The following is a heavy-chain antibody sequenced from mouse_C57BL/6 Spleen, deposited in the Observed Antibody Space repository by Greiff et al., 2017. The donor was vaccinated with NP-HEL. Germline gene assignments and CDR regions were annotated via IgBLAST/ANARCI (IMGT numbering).Heavy chain of an antibody. Sequence: EVMLVESGGGLVQPKGSLKLSCAASGFTFNTYAMHWVRQAPGKGLEWVARIRSKSSNYATYYADSVKDRFTISRDDSQSMLNLQMNNMKTEDTAMYYGVADSSGPYFDFWGQGTTLTVSS. D-gene: IGHD3-2*02. CDR2: IRSKSSNYAT. CDR3: VADSSGPYFDF. CDR1: GFTFNTYA. J-gene: IGHJ2*01. V-gene: IGHV10-3*01.